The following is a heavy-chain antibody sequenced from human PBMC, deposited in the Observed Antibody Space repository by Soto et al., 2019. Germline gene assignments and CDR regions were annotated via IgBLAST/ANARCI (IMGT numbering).Heavy chain of an antibody. V-gene: IGHV4-30-4*01. CDR2: IFHSGST. Sequence: PSETLSLTCTVSGSSITSGDYYWIWIRQPPGKGLEWIGYIFHSGSTYYNPSLRSRVTISVDTSKKQFSLKQSSVTAADTAVYYWPRPPSGDSLASGGRGPLATVPS. D-gene: IGHD4-17*01. CDR3: PRPPSGDSLAS. CDR1: GSSITSGDYY. J-gene: IGHJ4*02.